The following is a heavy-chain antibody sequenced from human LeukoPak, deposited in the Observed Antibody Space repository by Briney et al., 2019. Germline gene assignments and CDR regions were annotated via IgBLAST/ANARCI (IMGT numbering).Heavy chain of an antibody. J-gene: IGHJ4*02. CDR3: ARVRGYSYGYSADY. V-gene: IGHV3-53*01. D-gene: IGHD5-18*01. Sequence: PGGSLRLSCAASGFTVSSNYMSWVRQAPGKGLEWVSVIHSGGSTYYADSVKGRFTISRDNSKNTPYLQMNSLRAEDTAVYYCARVRGYSYGYSADYWGQGTPVTVSS. CDR1: GFTVSSNY. CDR2: IHSGGST.